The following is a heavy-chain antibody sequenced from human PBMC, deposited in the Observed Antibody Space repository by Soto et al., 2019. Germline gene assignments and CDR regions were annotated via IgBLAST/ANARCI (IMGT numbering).Heavy chain of an antibody. CDR1: GFSFSSFA. J-gene: IGHJ4*02. V-gene: IGHV3-23*01. CDR2: VSGRGGDT. CDR3: AHDPNYDFWSGFSAVYFDY. Sequence: EVHLLQSGGGLVQPGGSLSLSCAASGFSFSSFALSWVRQFPGKGLEWVAAVSGRGGDTYYANSVRGRFTISRDNSQNAVFLQMNSLRAEASAIYFCAHDPNYDFWSGFSAVYFDYWGKGTLVTVSS. D-gene: IGHD3-3*01.